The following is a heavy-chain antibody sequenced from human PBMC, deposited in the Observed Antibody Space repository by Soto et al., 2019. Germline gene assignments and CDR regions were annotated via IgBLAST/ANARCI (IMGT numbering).Heavy chain of an antibody. CDR2: ISAYNGNT. Sequence: ASVKVSCKTSGYTFINYGISWVRQAPGQGLEWMGRISAYNGNTNYAQKLQGRVTMTTDTSTSTAYMELRSLRSDDTAVYYCARVVGALGHWFDPWGQGTLVTVSS. CDR3: ARVVGALGHWFDP. D-gene: IGHD1-26*01. V-gene: IGHV1-18*01. CDR1: GYTFINYG. J-gene: IGHJ5*02.